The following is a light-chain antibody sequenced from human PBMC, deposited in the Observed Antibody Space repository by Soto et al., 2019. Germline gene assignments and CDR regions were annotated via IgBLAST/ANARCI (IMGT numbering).Light chain of an antibody. CDR3: QSYDSSLSGWV. CDR1: SSNIGAGYD. CDR2: GNS. Sequence: QAVVTQPPSVSGAPGQRVTISCTGSSSNIGAGYDVHWYQHLPGTAPKLLIYGNSNRPSGVPDRFSGSKSGTSASQAITGLQAEDEADYYCQSYDSSLSGWVFGGGTKLTVL. V-gene: IGLV1-40*01. J-gene: IGLJ3*02.